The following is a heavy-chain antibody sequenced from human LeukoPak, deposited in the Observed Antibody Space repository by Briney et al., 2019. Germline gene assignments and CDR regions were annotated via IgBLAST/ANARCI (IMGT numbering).Heavy chain of an antibody. CDR2: IKQDGSEK. D-gene: IGHD5-24*01. CDR3: ARLTVEMATIIPRDAFDI. V-gene: IGHV3-7*01. J-gene: IGHJ3*02. Sequence: GGSLRLSCAASGFTFSSYWMSWVRQAPEKGLEWVANIKQDGSEKYYVDSVKGRFTISRDNAKNSLYLQMNSLRAEDTAVYYCARLTVEMATIIPRDAFDIWGQGTMVTVSS. CDR1: GFTFSSYW.